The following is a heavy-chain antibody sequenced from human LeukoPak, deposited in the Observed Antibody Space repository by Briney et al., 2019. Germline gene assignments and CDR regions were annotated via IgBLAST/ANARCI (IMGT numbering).Heavy chain of an antibody. CDR3: ARSIVGATFDY. CDR2: IYYNGST. Sequence: SESLSLTCTVSGCSISSSSYCWGWIRQPPGKGLEWIGRIYYNGSTYYNPSLKSRVTISVDTSKDQFSLKLSSVTAADTAVYYCARSIVGATFDYWGQGTPVTVS. D-gene: IGHD1-26*01. CDR1: GCSISSSSYC. V-gene: IGHV4-39*07. J-gene: IGHJ4*02.